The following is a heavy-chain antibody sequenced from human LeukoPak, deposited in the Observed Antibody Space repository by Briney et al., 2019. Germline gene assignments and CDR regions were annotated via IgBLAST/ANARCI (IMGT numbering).Heavy chain of an antibody. CDR1: GGSISSYY. V-gene: IGHV4-59*01. CDR2: IYYSGST. Sequence: SETLSLTCTVSGGSISSYYWSWIRQPPGKGLEWIGYIYYSGSTNYNPSLKSPVTISVVTSKNQFSLKLSSVTAADTAVYYCARGGRYFDYWGQGTLVTVSS. J-gene: IGHJ4*02. CDR3: ARGGRYFDY.